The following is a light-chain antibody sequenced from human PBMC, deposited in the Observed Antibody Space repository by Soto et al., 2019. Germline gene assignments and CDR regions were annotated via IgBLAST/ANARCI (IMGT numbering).Light chain of an antibody. CDR3: SSYTSSSTPS. V-gene: IGLV2-14*01. J-gene: IGLJ2*01. CDR2: DVS. Sequence: QSALTQPASVSGSPGQSITISCIGTSSDVGGYNYVSWYQQHPGKAPKLMIYDVSNRPSGVSNRFSGSKSGNTASLTISGLQAEDEADYYCSSYTSSSTPSFGGGTKLTVL. CDR1: SSDVGGYNY.